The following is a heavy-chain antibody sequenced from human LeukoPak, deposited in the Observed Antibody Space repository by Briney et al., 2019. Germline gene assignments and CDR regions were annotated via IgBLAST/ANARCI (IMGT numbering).Heavy chain of an antibody. CDR1: GGSISSSSYY. V-gene: IGHV4-39*01. Sequence: KPSETLFLTCTVSGGSISSSSYYWGWIRQPPGKGLEWIGSIYYSGDTYYNPSLKSRRVTISVDTSKNQFSLRLSSVTAADTAVYYCARHQWHYYYYMGVWGKGSTVTVSS. J-gene: IGHJ6*03. CDR3: ARHQWHYYYYMGV. CDR2: IYYSGDT. D-gene: IGHD6-19*01.